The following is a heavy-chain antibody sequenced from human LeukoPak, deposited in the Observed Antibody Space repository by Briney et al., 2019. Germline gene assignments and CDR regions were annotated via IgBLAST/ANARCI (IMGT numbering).Heavy chain of an antibody. J-gene: IGHJ4*02. CDR3: ARGQWDGEGYYFDY. Sequence: SVKVSCKASGYTFTSYDINWVRQATGQGLEWMGWMNPNSGNTGYAQKFQGRVTMTRNTSISTAYMELSSLRSEDTAVYYCARGQWDGEGYYFDYWGQGTLVTVSS. D-gene: IGHD2-21*01. CDR2: MNPNSGNT. V-gene: IGHV1-8*01. CDR1: GYTFTSYD.